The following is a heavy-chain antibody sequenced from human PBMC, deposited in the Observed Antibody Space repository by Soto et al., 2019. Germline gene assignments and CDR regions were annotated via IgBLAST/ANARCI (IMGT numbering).Heavy chain of an antibody. D-gene: IGHD2-2*03. CDR3: PMDFHGFYDS. Sequence: GSLTLSCAVSGGTVSHSLIHWVCQLQAKGLVLVSRVNPDGSRTDNANSAKGRFTVSRDNVENTVYLQMNSLRVDDSALYYRPMDFHGFYDSWAQGRLVPVSS. CDR1: GGTVSHSL. J-gene: IGHJ4*02. CDR2: VNPDGSRT. V-gene: IGHV3-74*01.